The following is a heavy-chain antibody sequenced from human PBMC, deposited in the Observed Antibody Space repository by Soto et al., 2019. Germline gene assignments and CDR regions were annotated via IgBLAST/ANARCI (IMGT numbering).Heavy chain of an antibody. D-gene: IGHD3-3*01. CDR1: CGSFSGYY. CDR3: ATRITVFGLLIPPFDP. CDR2: INHSGST. Sequence: SETLSLTCAVYCGSFSGYYWSWIRQPPGKGLEWIGEINHSGSTNYNPSLKSRVTISVETSKNQFSLRLSSVTAADTAIYYCATRITVFGLLIPPFDPWGQGTQVNVSS. J-gene: IGHJ5*02. V-gene: IGHV4-34*01.